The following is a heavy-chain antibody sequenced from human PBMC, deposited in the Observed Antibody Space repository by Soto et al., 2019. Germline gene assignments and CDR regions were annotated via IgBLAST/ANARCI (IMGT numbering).Heavy chain of an antibody. J-gene: IGHJ6*02. D-gene: IGHD2-2*02. CDR1: GFPFSNAW. CDR2: IKSKTDGGTT. V-gene: IGHV3-15*01. CDR3: TTVGFRCSSTSCYMGNYYYGMDV. Sequence: GESLILSCAASGFPFSNAWMSWVRQAPGKGLEWVGRIKSKTDGGTTDYAAPVKGRFTISRDDSKNTLYLQMNSLKTEDTAVYYCTTVGFRCSSTSCYMGNYYYGMDVWGQGTTVTVSS.